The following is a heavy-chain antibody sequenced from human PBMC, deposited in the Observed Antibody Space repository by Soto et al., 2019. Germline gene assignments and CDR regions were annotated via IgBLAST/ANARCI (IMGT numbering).Heavy chain of an antibody. CDR1: GFTFSSYA. V-gene: IGHV3-30-3*01. CDR2: ISYDGSNK. J-gene: IGHJ4*02. CDR3: ARDGKLPYNWNYGGLDY. Sequence: QVQLVESGGGVVQPGRSLRLSCAASGFTFSSYAMHWVRQAPGKGLEWVAVISYDGSNKYYADSVKGRFTISRDNSKNTLYLQMNSLRAEDTAVYYCARDGKLPYNWNYGGLDYWGQGTLVTVSS. D-gene: IGHD1-7*01.